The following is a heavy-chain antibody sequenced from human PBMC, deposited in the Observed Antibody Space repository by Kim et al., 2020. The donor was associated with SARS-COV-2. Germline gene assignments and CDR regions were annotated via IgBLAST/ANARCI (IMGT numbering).Heavy chain of an antibody. D-gene: IGHD1-26*01. CDR2: T. V-gene: IGHV3-23*01. CDR3: AKGVINSGFDY. J-gene: IGHJ4*02. Sequence: TYYADSVKGRVTMSSDKSESMLYLHMNSLRVKDTAVYYCAKGVINSGFDYWGQGTQVTVSS.